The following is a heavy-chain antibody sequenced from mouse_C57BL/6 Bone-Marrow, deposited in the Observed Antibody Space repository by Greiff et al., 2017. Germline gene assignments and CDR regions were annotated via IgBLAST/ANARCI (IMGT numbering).Heavy chain of an antibody. CDR1: GFTFSSYA. CDR2: ISDGGSYT. Sequence: EVMLVESGGGLVKPGGSLKLSCAASGFTFSSYAMSWVRQTLEKRLEWVATISDGGSYTYYPDNVKGRFTISRDNAKNNLYLQMSHLKSEDTAMYYCARPSYYSNWWVAWFAYWGQGTLVTVSA. D-gene: IGHD2-5*01. CDR3: ARPSYYSNWWVAWFAY. V-gene: IGHV5-4*03. J-gene: IGHJ3*01.